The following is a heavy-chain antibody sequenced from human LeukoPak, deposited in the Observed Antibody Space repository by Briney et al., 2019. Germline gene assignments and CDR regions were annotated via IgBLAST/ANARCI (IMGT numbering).Heavy chain of an antibody. D-gene: IGHD6-13*01. CDR2: ISAYNGNT. Sequence: GASVKVSCKASGYTFNSYDISWVRQAPGQGLEWMGWISAYNGNTNYAQKLQGRVTMTTDTSTSTAYMELRSLRSDDTAVYYCARVFSSSWYLEAIDYWGQGTLVTVSS. CDR1: GYTFNSYD. CDR3: ARVFSSSWYLEAIDY. J-gene: IGHJ4*02. V-gene: IGHV1-18*01.